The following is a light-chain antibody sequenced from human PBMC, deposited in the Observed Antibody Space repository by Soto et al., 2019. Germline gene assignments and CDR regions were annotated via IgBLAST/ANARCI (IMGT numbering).Light chain of an antibody. CDR1: QSVNTY. V-gene: IGKV3-20*01. J-gene: IGKJ5*01. CDR3: QQYATSPTT. Sequence: EIVLTQSPATLSLYPGERATVSGRASQSVNTYLSWSQLKPGQAPRLLIYGTSSRATGTPGRFSGSGSGTDFTLSISNGEPEDVAVYYCQQYATSPTTFGQGARLDNK. CDR2: GTS.